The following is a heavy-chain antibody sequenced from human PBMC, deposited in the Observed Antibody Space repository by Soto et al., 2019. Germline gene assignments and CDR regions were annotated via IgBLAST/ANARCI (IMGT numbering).Heavy chain of an antibody. CDR3: ARDGITIFGVVPDNYGMDV. CDR1: GDSVSSNSAA. V-gene: IGHV6-1*01. J-gene: IGHJ6*02. Sequence: SQTLSLTCAISGDSVSSNSAAWNWIRQSPSRGLEWLGRTYYRSKWYNDYAVSVESRITINPDTSKNQFSLQLNSVTPEDTAVYYCARDGITIFGVVPDNYGMDVWGQGTTVTVSS. CDR2: TYYRSKWYN. D-gene: IGHD3-3*01.